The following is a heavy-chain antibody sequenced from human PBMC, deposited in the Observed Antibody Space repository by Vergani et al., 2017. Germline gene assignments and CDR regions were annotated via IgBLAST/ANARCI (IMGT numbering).Heavy chain of an antibody. Sequence: QVQLVQSGAQVKKPGSSVKGSCKASGGTFSSYAISWVRQAPGQGLEWMGRIIPILGIANYAQKFQGRVTITADKSTSTAYMELSSLRSEDTVVYYCARDVMTAMGYFDYWGQGTLVTVSS. CDR3: ARDVMTAMGYFDY. CDR1: GGTFSSYA. J-gene: IGHJ4*02. D-gene: IGHD5-18*01. CDR2: IIPILGIA. V-gene: IGHV1-69*04.